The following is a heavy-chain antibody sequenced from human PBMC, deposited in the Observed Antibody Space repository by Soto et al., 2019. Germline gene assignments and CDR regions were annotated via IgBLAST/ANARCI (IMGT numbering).Heavy chain of an antibody. D-gene: IGHD4-17*01. CDR1: GFTFDDYA. V-gene: IGHV3-9*01. CDR2: ISWNSGSI. J-gene: IGHJ4*02. CDR3: AKGLQTTVTNIDY. Sequence: DVQLVESGGGLVQPGRSLRLSCAASGFTFDDYAMHWVRQAPGKGLEWVSGISWNSGSIGYADSVKGRFTISRDNAKNSLYLQINSLRAEDTALYYCAKGLQTTVTNIDYWGQGTLVTVSS.